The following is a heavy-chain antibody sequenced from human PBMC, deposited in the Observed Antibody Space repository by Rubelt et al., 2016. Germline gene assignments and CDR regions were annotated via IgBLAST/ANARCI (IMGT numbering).Heavy chain of an antibody. CDR3: ARCYGSGSYGNWFDP. CDR2: IIPILGIA. CDR1: GGTFSSYA. J-gene: IGHJ5*02. D-gene: IGHD3-10*01. Sequence: QVQLVQSGAEVKKPGSSVKVSCKASGGTFSSYAISWVRQAPGQGLEWMGRIIPILGIANYAQKLQGRVTMTTDTSTSTADMGLRSLRSADTAVYYCARCYGSGSYGNWFDPWGQGTLVTVSS. V-gene: IGHV1-69*04.